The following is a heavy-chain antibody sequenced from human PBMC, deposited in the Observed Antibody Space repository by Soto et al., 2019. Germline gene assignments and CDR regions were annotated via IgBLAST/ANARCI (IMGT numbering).Heavy chain of an antibody. Sequence: GGSLRLSCAASGFTVSSNYMSWVRQAPGKGLEWVSVIYSGGSTYYADSVKGRFTISRDNSKNTLYLQMNSLRAEDTAVYYCARGRISITGTTGGYYYMDVWGKGTTVTVSS. CDR1: GFTVSSNY. CDR3: ARGRISITGTTGGYYYMDV. V-gene: IGHV3-66*01. D-gene: IGHD1-7*01. J-gene: IGHJ6*03. CDR2: IYSGGST.